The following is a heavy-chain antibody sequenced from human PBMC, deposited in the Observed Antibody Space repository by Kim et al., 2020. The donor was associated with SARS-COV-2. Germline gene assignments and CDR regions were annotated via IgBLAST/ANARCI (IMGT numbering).Heavy chain of an antibody. J-gene: IGHJ4*02. CDR3: ARGAIAAAGTYDY. V-gene: IGHV1-3*01. Sequence: YSQTFQGRVNITRDTSASTAYMELSSLRSEDTAVYYCARGAIAAAGTYDYWGQGTLVTVSS. D-gene: IGHD6-13*01.